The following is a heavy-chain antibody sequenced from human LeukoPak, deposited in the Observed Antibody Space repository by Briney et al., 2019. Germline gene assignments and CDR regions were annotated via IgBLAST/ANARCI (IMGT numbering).Heavy chain of an antibody. Sequence: GGSLRLSCAASGFIFSDYYMSWIRQVPGKGLERVSYISSTSSYTNYADSVKGRFTISRDNAKNSLYLQMNSLRAEDTAVYYCARGPLGYSGYDQGSFDYWGQGTLVTVSS. J-gene: IGHJ4*02. CDR3: ARGPLGYSGYDQGSFDY. CDR1: GFIFSDYY. V-gene: IGHV3-11*06. D-gene: IGHD5-12*01. CDR2: ISSTSSYT.